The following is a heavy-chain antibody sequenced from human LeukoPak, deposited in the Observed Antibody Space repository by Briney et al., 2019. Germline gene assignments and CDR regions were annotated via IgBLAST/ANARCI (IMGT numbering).Heavy chain of an antibody. J-gene: IGHJ3*02. V-gene: IGHV1-69*05. CDR2: IIPIFGTA. Sequence: GASVKVSCKASGGTFSSYAISWVRQARGQGLEWMGGIIPIFGTANYAQKFQGRVTITTDESTSTAYMELSSLRAEDTAVYYCARSAASEYYSPIWGQGTMVTVSS. D-gene: IGHD4-11*01. CDR3: ARSAASEYYSPI. CDR1: GGTFSSYA.